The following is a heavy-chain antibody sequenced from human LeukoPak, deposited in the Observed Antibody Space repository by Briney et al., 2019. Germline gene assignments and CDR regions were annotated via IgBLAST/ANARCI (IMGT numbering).Heavy chain of an antibody. V-gene: IGHV4-61*05. D-gene: IGHD6-13*01. CDR2: IYYSGST. J-gene: IGHJ4*02. CDR3: ATTPYSSSWYYFDY. CDR1: GGSISSSSYY. Sequence: SETLSLTCTVSGGSISSSSYYWGWIRQPPGKGLEWIGYIYYSGSTNYNPSLKSRVTISVDTSKNQFSLKLSSVTAADTAVYYCATTPYSSSWYYFDYWGQGTLVTVSS.